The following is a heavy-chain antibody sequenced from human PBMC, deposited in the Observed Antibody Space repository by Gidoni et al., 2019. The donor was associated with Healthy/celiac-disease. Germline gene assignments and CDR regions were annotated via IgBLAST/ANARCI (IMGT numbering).Heavy chain of an antibody. Sequence: QVQLQQWGAGLLKPSETLSLTCAVYGGSFSGYYWSWIRQPPGKGLEWIGEINHSGSTNYNPSLKSRVTISVDTSKNQFSLKLSSVTAADTAVYYCARGRAFRGYSLGGLIEVWYFDLWGRGTLVTVSS. D-gene: IGHD5-18*01. J-gene: IGHJ2*01. CDR2: INHSGST. V-gene: IGHV4-34*01. CDR1: GGSFSGYY. CDR3: ARGRAFRGYSLGGLIEVWYFDL.